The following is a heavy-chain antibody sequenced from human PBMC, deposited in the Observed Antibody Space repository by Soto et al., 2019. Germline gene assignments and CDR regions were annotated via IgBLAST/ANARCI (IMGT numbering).Heavy chain of an antibody. CDR1: GYTFTSKG. J-gene: IGHJ4*02. CDR3: ARDGGYGGPY. CDR2: ISAYNGNT. V-gene: IGHV1-18*01. Sequence: GAPVKVSSEACGYTFTSKGMSWGRQAPGQGLEWMGWISAYNGNTNYAQKLQGRVTMTTDTSTSTAYMELRSLRSDDTAVYYCARDGGYGGPYWGQGTLVTVSS. D-gene: IGHD4-17*01.